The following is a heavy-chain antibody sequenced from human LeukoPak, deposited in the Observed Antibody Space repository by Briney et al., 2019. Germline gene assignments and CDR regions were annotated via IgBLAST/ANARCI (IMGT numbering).Heavy chain of an antibody. CDR1: GFSFSSYN. CDR2: ISSSSSYK. D-gene: IGHD6-13*01. V-gene: IGHV3-21*01. CDR3: AXDLGSSWTFDP. Sequence: PGGSLRLSCTASGFSFSSYNMNWVRQAPGKGLEWVSSISSSSSYKYYANSVEGRFTISRDNAKNSLFLQMNSLRAEETAMYYCAXDLGSSWTFDPWGQGTLVTVSS. J-gene: IGHJ5*02.